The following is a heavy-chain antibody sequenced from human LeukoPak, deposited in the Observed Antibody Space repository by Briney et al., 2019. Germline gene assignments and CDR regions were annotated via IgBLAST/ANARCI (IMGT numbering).Heavy chain of an antibody. J-gene: IGHJ3*02. D-gene: IGHD1/OR15-1a*01. V-gene: IGHV1-69*04. CDR1: GGTFSSYA. CDR2: IIPILGIA. Sequence: ASVKVSCKASGGTFSSYAISWVRQAPGQGLEWMGRIIPILGIANYAQKFQGRVTITADKSTSTAYMELSSLRSEDTAVYYCARPQGNNDAFDIWGQGTMVTVSS. CDR3: ARPQGNNDAFDI.